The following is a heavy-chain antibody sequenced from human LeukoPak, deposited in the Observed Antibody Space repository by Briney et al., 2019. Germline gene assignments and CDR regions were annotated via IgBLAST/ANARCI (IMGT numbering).Heavy chain of an antibody. CDR2: IYPGDSDT. J-gene: IGHJ3*02. V-gene: IGHV5-51*01. CDR1: GYSFTSYW. Sequence: GESLKISCKGSGYSFTSYWIGWVRQMPGKGLEWMGIIYPGDSDTRYSPSFQGQVTISADKSISTAYLQWSSLKASDTAMYYCATGDYDYVWGSYRLPAFDIWGQGTMVTVSS. D-gene: IGHD3-16*02. CDR3: ATGDYDYVWGSYRLPAFDI.